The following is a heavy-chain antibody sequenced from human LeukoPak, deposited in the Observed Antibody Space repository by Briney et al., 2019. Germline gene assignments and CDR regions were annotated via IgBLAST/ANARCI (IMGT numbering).Heavy chain of an antibody. CDR3: AKASGYSSSWYGSEDY. V-gene: IGHV3-23*01. J-gene: IGHJ4*02. CDR2: ISDSGGST. D-gene: IGHD6-13*01. Sequence: GGSLRLSCAASGFTFSSYAMTWVRQAPGKGLEWVSAISDSGGSTYYADSVKGRFTISRDNSKNALYLQMNSLRAEDTALYYCAKASGYSSSWYGSEDYWGQGTLVTVSS. CDR1: GFTFSSYA.